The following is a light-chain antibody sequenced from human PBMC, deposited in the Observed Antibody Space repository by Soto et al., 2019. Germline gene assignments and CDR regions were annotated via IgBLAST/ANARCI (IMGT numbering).Light chain of an antibody. CDR3: QQYGSSPFT. Sequence: EIVMTQSPDTLSVSPGEGATPSCRVSESISSTSLAWYQQKPGQAPRLLIYGASTRATGVPDRFSGSESGTDFTLSISRLEPDDFVVYYCQQYGSSPFTFGQGTRLEI. J-gene: IGKJ5*01. CDR1: ESISSTS. CDR2: GAS. V-gene: IGKV3-20*01.